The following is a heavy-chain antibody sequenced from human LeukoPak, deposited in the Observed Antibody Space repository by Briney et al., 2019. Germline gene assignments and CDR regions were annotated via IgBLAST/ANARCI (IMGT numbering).Heavy chain of an antibody. D-gene: IGHD3-9*01. Sequence: SETLSLTCAVYGGSFSGYYWSWIRQPPGKGLEWIGEINHSGSTNYNPSLKSRVTISVDTSKNQFSLKLSSVTAADTAVYYCARDLENRYFDWLLPAGWFDPWGQGTLVTVSS. J-gene: IGHJ5*02. CDR1: GGSFSGYY. CDR3: ARDLENRYFDWLLPAGWFDP. CDR2: INHSGST. V-gene: IGHV4-34*01.